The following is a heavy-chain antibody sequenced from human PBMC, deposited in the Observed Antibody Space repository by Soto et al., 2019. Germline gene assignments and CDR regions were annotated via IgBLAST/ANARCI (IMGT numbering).Heavy chain of an antibody. V-gene: IGHV3-15*01. CDR2: IKTKPDDGTI. CDR1: GLIFSDFW. D-gene: IGHD1-1*01. CDR3: TTSNLGVDF. J-gene: IGHJ4*02. Sequence: GGSLRLSCPASGLIFSDFWMTWVRQAPGKGLEWVGRIKTKPDDGTIDYAAPVRGRFTISRDDSKNTLYLQMTSLTPDDTGVYYCTTSNLGVDFWGPGTLVTVSS.